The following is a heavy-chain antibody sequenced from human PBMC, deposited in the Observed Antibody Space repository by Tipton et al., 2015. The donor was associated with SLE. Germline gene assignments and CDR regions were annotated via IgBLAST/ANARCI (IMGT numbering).Heavy chain of an antibody. CDR2: IYYSGST. V-gene: IGHV4-59*12. J-gene: IGHJ4*02. CDR1: GGSISSYY. CDR3: ARGGTAAGTGGIFDY. D-gene: IGHD6-13*01. Sequence: TLSLTCTVSGGSISSYYWSWIRQPPGKGLEWIGYIYYSGSTNYNPSLKSRVTISVDTSKNQFSLKLSSVTAADTAVYYCARGGTAAGTGGIFDYWGQGTLVTVSS.